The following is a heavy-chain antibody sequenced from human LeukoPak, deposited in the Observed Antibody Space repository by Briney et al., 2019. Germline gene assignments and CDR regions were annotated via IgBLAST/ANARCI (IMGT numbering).Heavy chain of an antibody. CDR3: ARYRGASGYHFDY. CDR1: GGSISSGSYY. D-gene: IGHD5-12*01. V-gene: IGHV4-61*02. J-gene: IGHJ4*02. CDR2: IYTSGST. Sequence: SETLSLTCTVSGGSISSGSYYWSWIRQPAGKGLEWIGRIYTSGSTNYNPSLNSRATISLDKTKNQFSLRLSSVTDADTAVYYCARYRGASGYHFDYWGQGTLVTVSS.